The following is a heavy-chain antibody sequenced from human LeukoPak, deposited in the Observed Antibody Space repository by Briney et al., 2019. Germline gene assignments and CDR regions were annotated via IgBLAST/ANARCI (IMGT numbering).Heavy chain of an antibody. Sequence: GGSLRLSCAASRFTVSTDYMSGVRQAPGKGLEWVSIIYTGDATHYTDSVKGRFTISRDDSKNTLFLQMNSLRSEDTAVYYCVRVEMATKIFEFWGQGTLVTVSS. J-gene: IGHJ4*02. D-gene: IGHD5-24*01. CDR1: RFTVSTDY. CDR3: VRVEMATKIFEF. V-gene: IGHV3-53*05. CDR2: IYTGDAT.